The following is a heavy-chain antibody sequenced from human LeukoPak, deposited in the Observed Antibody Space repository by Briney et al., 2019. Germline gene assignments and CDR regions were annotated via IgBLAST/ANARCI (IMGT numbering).Heavy chain of an antibody. J-gene: IGHJ5*02. D-gene: IGHD6-13*01. CDR3: ARANRAAAGTGWFDP. Sequence: ASVKVSCKASGYTFTSYDINWVRQATGQGLEWMGWMNPNSGNTGYAQKFQGRVTMTRNTSISTAYMELSSLRSEDTAVYYCARANRAAAGTGWFDPWGQETLVTVSS. CDR1: GYTFTSYD. CDR2: MNPNSGNT. V-gene: IGHV1-8*01.